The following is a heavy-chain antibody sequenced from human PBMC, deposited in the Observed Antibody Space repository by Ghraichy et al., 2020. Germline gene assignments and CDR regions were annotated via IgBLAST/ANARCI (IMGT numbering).Heavy chain of an antibody. D-gene: IGHD3-22*01. CDR3: AKGYYGKSAYYDLGFFDF. CDR1: GFTFSSHA. J-gene: IGHJ4*02. Sequence: GGSLRLSCAASGFTFSSHAIHWVRQAPGKGLEWVAVISYDGSNTYYTDSVKGRFTVSRDNSKNTLYLQMSDLRAEDTALYYCAKGYYGKSAYYDLGFFDFWGQGTMVTVSS. CDR2: ISYDGSNT. V-gene: IGHV3-30-3*01.